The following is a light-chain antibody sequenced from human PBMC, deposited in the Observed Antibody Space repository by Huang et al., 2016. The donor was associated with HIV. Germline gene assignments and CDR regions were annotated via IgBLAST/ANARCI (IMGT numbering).Light chain of an antibody. CDR3: QQYSSNSGT. CDR2: AAS. CDR1: QSISSW. Sequence: DIQMTQSPSTLSAFVGDRVTITCRASQSISSWLAWYQQKPGQAPKLLMHAASSLETGVPSRFSGSGSGTEFTLTISGLQPDDSATYYCQQYSSNSGTFGQGTKLEIK. V-gene: IGKV1-5*01. J-gene: IGKJ2*01.